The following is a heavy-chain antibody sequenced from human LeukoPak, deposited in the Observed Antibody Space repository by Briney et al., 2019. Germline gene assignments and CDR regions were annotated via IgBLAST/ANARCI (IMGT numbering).Heavy chain of an antibody. CDR1: GFPLTSYA. V-gene: IGHV3-23*01. CDR3: AKDRSYCDSGGYRNFDC. J-gene: IGHJ4*02. CDR2: FRGSGGTT. D-gene: IGHD3-22*01. Sequence: PGGSLRLSCAASGFPLTSYAMSWVRQAPGKGREWVSAFRGSGGTTYYADSVNGRFTISRDNSTITMYLQMSSLGPGDTAVSYCAKDRSYCDSGGYRNFDCWGQGTLVTVSS.